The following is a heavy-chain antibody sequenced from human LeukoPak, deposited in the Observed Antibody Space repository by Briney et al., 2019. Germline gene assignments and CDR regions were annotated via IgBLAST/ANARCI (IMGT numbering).Heavy chain of an antibody. CDR1: GYTFTGYY. D-gene: IGHD3-3*01. CDR2: INPNSGGT. V-gene: IGHV1-2*02. CDR3: ASLSTYYDFWSGYSARSGDH. J-gene: IGHJ4*02. Sequence: ASVKVSCKASGYTFTGYYMHWVRQAPGQGLEWMGWINPNSGGTNYAQKFQGRVTMTRDTSISTAYMELSRLRSDDTAVYYCASLSTYYDFWSGYSARSGDHWGQGTLVTVSS.